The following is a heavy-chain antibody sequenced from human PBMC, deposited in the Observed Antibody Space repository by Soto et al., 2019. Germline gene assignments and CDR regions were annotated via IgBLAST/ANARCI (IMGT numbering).Heavy chain of an antibody. Sequence: QAGGSLRLSCGASGFIFSSYWMNWVRQVPGKGLEWLANIKQDGSEKYYLDSVKGRFSISRDNVKNSLYLQMNSLGAEDSAVYYCARGLPTWRNDAFDIWGQGTMVTVSS. D-gene: IGHD1-26*01. CDR1: GFIFSSYW. CDR2: IKQDGSEK. J-gene: IGHJ3*02. CDR3: ARGLPTWRNDAFDI. V-gene: IGHV3-7*03.